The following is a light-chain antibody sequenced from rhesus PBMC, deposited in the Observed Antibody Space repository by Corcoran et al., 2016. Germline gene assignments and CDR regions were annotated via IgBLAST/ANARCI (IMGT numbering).Light chain of an antibody. CDR2: DAS. Sequence: DIQMIQSPSSLSASVGDTVTITCRASQGISSYLNWFQQKPGKAPKLLIYDASILESGVPSRFSGSGSWTDFTLTISSLQPEDFAVYYCLQHNNYPLTFGGGTKVELK. J-gene: IGKJ4*01. V-gene: IGKV1-28*03. CDR1: QGISSY. CDR3: LQHNNYPLT.